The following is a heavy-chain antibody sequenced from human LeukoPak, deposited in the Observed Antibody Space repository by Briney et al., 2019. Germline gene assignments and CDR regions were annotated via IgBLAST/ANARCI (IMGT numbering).Heavy chain of an antibody. J-gene: IGHJ4*02. CDR1: GGSISSYY. CDR3: TREQQPARPFDY. D-gene: IGHD6-13*01. Sequence: SETLSLTCNVSGGSISSYYWSWIRQPAGKGLEWIGRIYSSGSTNYNPSLKSRVTMLVDTSKNQFSLNLNSVTAADTAVYYCTREQQPARPFDYWGQGTLVTVSS. V-gene: IGHV4-4*07. CDR2: IYSSGST.